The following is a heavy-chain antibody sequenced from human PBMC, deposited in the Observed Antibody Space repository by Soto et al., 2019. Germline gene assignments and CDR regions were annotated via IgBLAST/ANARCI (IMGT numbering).Heavy chain of an antibody. CDR3: PGYYIDY. CDR1: GGSISSGDYY. CDR2: IYYSGST. J-gene: IGHJ4*02. Sequence: SETLSLTCTVSGGSISSGDYYWSWIRQPPGKGLEWIGYIYYSGSTYYNPSLKSRVTISVDTSKNQFSLKTEDTAVYYCAKVHVPGYYIDYWGQGALVTVSS. V-gene: IGHV4-30-4*02. D-gene: IGHD2-8*01.